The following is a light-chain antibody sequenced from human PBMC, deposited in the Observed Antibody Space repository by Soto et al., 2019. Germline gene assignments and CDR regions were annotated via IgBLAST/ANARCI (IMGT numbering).Light chain of an antibody. CDR1: SSDVGGYNY. Sequence: QSALTQPASVSGSPGQSITVSCTGTSSDVGGYNYVSWYQQHPGKAPKLIVYDVSVRPSGVSDRFSGSKSGNTASLTISGLQAEDEADYYCSSYTTTSTPVFGGGTKVTVL. V-gene: IGLV2-14*03. CDR2: DVS. CDR3: SSYTTTSTPV. J-gene: IGLJ2*01.